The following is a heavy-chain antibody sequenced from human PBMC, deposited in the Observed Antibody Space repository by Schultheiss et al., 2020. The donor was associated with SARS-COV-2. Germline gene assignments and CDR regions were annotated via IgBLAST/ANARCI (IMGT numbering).Heavy chain of an antibody. Sequence: GASLKISCAASGFTFSSYSMNWVRQAPGKGLEWVSAISGSGGSTYYADSVKGRFTISRDNAKNSLYLQMNSLRAEDTAVYYCTAPGSYSSSDWGQGTLVTVSS. CDR2: ISGSGGST. J-gene: IGHJ4*02. CDR3: TAPGSYSSSD. D-gene: IGHD6-6*01. CDR1: GFTFSSYS. V-gene: IGHV3-21*04.